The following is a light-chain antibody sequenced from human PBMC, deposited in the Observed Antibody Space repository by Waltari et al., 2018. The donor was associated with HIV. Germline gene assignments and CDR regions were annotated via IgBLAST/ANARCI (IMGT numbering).Light chain of an antibody. J-gene: IGKJ4*01. Sequence: DIQVTQSPSFVSASVGDTVVITCRASQDLRGSLAWFRQEPGEAPKLLIYGASTLQSGVPSRFRGSGSGRLFTLTISSLQPEDFATYYCQQAVSFPLAFGGGTKVEI. CDR3: QQAVSFPLA. CDR2: GAS. V-gene: IGKV1D-12*01. CDR1: QDLRGS.